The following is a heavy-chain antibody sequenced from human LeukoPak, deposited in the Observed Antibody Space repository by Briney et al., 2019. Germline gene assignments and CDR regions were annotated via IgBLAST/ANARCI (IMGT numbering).Heavy chain of an antibody. CDR2: IIPIFGTA. Sequence: SSVKVSCKASGGTFSSYAISWVRQAAGQGLEWMGGIIPIFGTANYAHKFQGRVTITTDESTSTAYMELSSLRSEDTAVYYCARATVYSSGLDYWGQGTLVTVSS. CDR1: GGTFSSYA. V-gene: IGHV1-69*05. CDR3: ARATVYSSGLDY. J-gene: IGHJ4*02. D-gene: IGHD6-19*01.